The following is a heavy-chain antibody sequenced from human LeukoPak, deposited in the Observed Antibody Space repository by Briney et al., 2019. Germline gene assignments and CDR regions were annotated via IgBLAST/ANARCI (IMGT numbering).Heavy chain of an antibody. CDR3: ARDDCNGGSCYPDY. CDR1: GFTFSGYN. J-gene: IGHJ4*02. D-gene: IGHD2-15*01. V-gene: IGHV3-48*03. Sequence: GGSLRLSCAASGFTFSGYNMNWVRQAPGKGLEWVSYISSTGSTKYYADSVKGRFTISRDNAKNSLYLQMNGLRAEDTAVYYCARDDCNGGSCYPDYWGQGTLLTVSS. CDR2: ISSTGSTK.